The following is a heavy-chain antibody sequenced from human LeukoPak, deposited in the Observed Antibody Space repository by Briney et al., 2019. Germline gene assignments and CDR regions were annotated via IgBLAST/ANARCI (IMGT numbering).Heavy chain of an antibody. D-gene: IGHD1-20*01. V-gene: IGHV3-64*01. Sequence: SLSFSCAAYGFTFSSYAIHWVRHARRQGLEFVSSISTDGIRTYYANYVKGRFTISRDNSKNTLYLQLGSLKTEGRAKYYCARAVAAVGSITGTTRCDSPPPWEDAFDISGQGTMVTVSS. CDR1: GFTFSSYA. J-gene: IGHJ3*02. CDR2: ISTDGIRT. CDR3: ARAVAAVGSITGTTRCDSPPPWEDAFDI.